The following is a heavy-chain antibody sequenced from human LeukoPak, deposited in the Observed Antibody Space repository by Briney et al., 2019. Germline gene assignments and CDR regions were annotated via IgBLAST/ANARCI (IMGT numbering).Heavy chain of an antibody. CDR1: VFTFSTYT. V-gene: IGHV3-21*01. J-gene: IGHJ4*02. CDR3: ARTSDKPMVLTTDFDY. CDR2: ISITSSYI. D-gene: IGHD5-18*01. Sequence: TGGSLRLSCEASVFTFSTYTMNWVRQAPGKGLEWVSSISITSSYIYYADSVKGRFTISRDNAKNSLYLQMNSLRAEDTAVYYCARTSDKPMVLTTDFDYWGQGTLVTVSS.